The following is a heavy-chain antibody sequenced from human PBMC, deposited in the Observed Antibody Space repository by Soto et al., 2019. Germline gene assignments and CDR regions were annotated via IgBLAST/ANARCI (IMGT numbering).Heavy chain of an antibody. D-gene: IGHD4-17*01. V-gene: IGHV3-43*01. J-gene: IGHJ4*02. CDR3: AKDIVPYGEGTYFDY. CDR2: ISWDGGST. CDR1: GFTFDDYT. Sequence: PGGSLRLSCAASGFTFDDYTMHWVRQAPWKGLEWVSLISWDGGSTYYADSVKGRFTISRDNSKNSLYLQMNSLRTEDTALYYCAKDIVPYGEGTYFDYWGQGTLVTVSS.